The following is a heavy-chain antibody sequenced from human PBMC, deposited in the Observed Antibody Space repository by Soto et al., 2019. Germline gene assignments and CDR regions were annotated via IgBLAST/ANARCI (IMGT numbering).Heavy chain of an antibody. CDR1: GYTFTSYG. D-gene: IGHD5-12*01. Sequence: GASVKVSCKASGYTFTSYGISWVRQAPGQGLEWMGWISAYNGNTNYAQKLQGRVTTTTDTSTSTAYMELRSLRSDDTAVYYCARPYIVATIEKEAFVYWGPTPLVTVPS. CDR2: ISAYNGNT. CDR3: ARPYIVATIEKEAFVY. J-gene: IGHJ4*02. V-gene: IGHV1-18*01.